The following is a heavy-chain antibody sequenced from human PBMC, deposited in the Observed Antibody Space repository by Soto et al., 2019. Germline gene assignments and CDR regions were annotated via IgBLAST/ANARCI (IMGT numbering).Heavy chain of an antibody. Sequence: SVKVSCKASGGTFSSYAISWVRQAPGQGLEWMGGIIPIFGTANYAQKFQGRVTITADKSTSTAYMELSSLRSEDTAVYYCARDRVGATRPLNYGMDVWGQGTTVTVSS. J-gene: IGHJ6*02. CDR2: IIPIFGTA. D-gene: IGHD1-26*01. CDR1: GGTFSSYA. V-gene: IGHV1-69*06. CDR3: ARDRVGATRPLNYGMDV.